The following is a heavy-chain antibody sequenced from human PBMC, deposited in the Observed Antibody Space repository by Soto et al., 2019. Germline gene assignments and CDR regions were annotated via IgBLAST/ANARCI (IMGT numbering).Heavy chain of an antibody. CDR3: ATGDVVVPSAGDYFRP. J-gene: IGHJ5*02. V-gene: IGHV3-23*01. D-gene: IGHD4-17*01. CDR1: GFTFSDYA. CDR2: ISHNGGSK. Sequence: PGGSLRLSCAASGFTFSDYAMSWVRQVSGKGLEWVATISHNGGSKYTADSVKGRFTISRDNSKSTLYLQMNFLRADDTAMYYCATGDVVVPSAGDYFRPWGQGTLVTVSS.